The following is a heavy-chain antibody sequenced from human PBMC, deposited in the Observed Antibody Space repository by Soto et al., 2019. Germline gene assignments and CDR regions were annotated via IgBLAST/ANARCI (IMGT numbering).Heavy chain of an antibody. D-gene: IGHD3-10*01. CDR2: ISYDGSNK. CDR3: AKGWHLVSGNYYNPYYFDY. Sequence: QVQLVESGGGVVQPGRSLRLSCAASGFTFSSYGMHWVRQAPGKGLEWVAVISYDGSNKYYADSVKGRFTISRDNSKNTLLLQMNSLRAEDTAVYYCAKGWHLVSGNYYNPYYFDYWGQGTLVTVSS. J-gene: IGHJ4*02. CDR1: GFTFSSYG. V-gene: IGHV3-30*18.